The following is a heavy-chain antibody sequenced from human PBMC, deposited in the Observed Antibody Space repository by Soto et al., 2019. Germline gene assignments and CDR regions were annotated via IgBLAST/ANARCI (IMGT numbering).Heavy chain of an antibody. Sequence: QVHLVQSGAEVKKPGSSVRVSCKTSGYTFSNYAISWVRQAPGQGLEWMGWINTGSGYTNYAYDRVTMTKDASTYTAYLEVTSLRSDDTAIYYCARDRVYTGGSDADYWGQGTLVTVSS. CDR3: ARDRVYTGGSDADY. CDR1: GYTFSNYA. J-gene: IGHJ4*02. V-gene: IGHV1-18*01. D-gene: IGHD2-8*02. CDR2: INTGSGYT.